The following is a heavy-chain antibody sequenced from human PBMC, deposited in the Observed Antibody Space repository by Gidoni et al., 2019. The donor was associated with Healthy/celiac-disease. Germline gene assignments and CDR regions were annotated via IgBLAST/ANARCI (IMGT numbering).Heavy chain of an antibody. V-gene: IGHV4-34*01. D-gene: IGHD3-10*01. CDR3: ARAMVRGVLHNWFDP. Sequence: QVQLQQWGAGLLKPSETLSLTCAVYGGSFSGYYWSWIRQPPGKGLEWIGEINHSGSTNYNPSLKSRVTISVDTSKNQFSLKLSSVTAADTAVYYCARAMVRGVLHNWFDPWGQGTLVTVSS. CDR1: GGSFSGYY. J-gene: IGHJ5*02. CDR2: INHSGST.